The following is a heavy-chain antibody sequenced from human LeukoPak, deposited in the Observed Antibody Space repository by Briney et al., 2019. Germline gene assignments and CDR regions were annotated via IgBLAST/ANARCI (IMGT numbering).Heavy chain of an antibody. V-gene: IGHV3-48*03. CDR2: TSSSGSTI. CDR1: GFTFSSYE. J-gene: IGHJ6*03. D-gene: IGHD3-3*01. CDR3: SRGGISIFGVVIYMDV. Sequence: GGSLRLSCAASGFTFSSYEMNWVRQAPGKGLEWVSYTSSSGSTIYYADSVKGRFTISRDNAKNSLSLQMNSLRVEDTALYYCSRGGISIFGVVIYMDVWGKGTTVTVSS.